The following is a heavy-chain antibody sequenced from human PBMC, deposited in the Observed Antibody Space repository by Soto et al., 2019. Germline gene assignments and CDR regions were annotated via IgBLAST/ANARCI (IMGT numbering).Heavy chain of an antibody. Sequence: ASVNFSCTASGFTSTTHNINWARQATGQGLEWMGWMNPNSGNTGYSQKFQGRVTMTRNTSVSTAYMELGSLRSEVTAVYYCARGGSGYDWADYWGQGTLVTVSS. CDR2: MNPNSGNT. CDR3: ARGGSGYDWADY. D-gene: IGHD5-12*01. CDR1: GFTSTTHN. J-gene: IGHJ4*02. V-gene: IGHV1-8*01.